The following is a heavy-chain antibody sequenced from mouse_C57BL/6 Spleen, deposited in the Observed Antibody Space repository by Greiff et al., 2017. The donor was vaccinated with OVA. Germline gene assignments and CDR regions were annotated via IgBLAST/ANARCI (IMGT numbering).Heavy chain of an antibody. J-gene: IGHJ3*01. CDR2: IDPENGDT. CDR3: ATDEEVTFFAV. Sequence: EVKVEESGAELVRPGASVKLSCTASGFNIKDDYMHWVKQRPEQGLEWIGWIDPENGDTEYASKFQGKATITADTSTNTAYLQLSSLTSEDTAGYYCATDEEVTFFAVWGKGTLVTVAA. CDR1: GFNIKDDY. V-gene: IGHV14-4*01.